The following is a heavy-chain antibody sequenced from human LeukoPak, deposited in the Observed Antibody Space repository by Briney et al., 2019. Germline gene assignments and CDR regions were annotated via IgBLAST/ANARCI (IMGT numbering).Heavy chain of an antibody. J-gene: IGHJ4*02. Sequence: PSETLSLTCTVSGGSISSHWWSWIRQPAGKGLEWIGRMYMSGSTNYNPSLKSRVTMSIDTSKKQFSLKLSSVTAADTAVYYCASEQWYYFDYWGQGTLVTVSS. V-gene: IGHV4-4*07. CDR1: GGSISSHW. CDR2: MYMSGST. D-gene: IGHD1/OR15-1a*01. CDR3: ASEQWYYFDY.